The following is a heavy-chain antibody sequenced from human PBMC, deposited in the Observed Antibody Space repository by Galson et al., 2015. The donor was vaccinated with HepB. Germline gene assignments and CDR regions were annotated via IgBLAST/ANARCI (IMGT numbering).Heavy chain of an antibody. J-gene: IGHJ4*02. CDR1: GFTFSSYA. Sequence: SLRLSCAASGFTFSSYAMSWVRQAPGKGLEWVSATSGSGGSTYYADSVKGRFTISRDNSKNTLYLQMNSLRAEDTAVYYCARETVATPKARFDYWGQGTLVTASS. V-gene: IGHV3-23*01. D-gene: IGHD5-12*01. CDR2: TSGSGGST. CDR3: ARETVATPKARFDY.